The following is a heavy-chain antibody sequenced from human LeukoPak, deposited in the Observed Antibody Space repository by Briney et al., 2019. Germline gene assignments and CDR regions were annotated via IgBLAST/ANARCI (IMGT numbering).Heavy chain of an antibody. CDR1: GYTFTSYD. J-gene: IGHJ6*02. D-gene: IGHD6-13*01. V-gene: IGHV1-8*01. CDR3: ARKIRTYSPTPRGYYYYGMDV. CDR2: MNPNSGNT. Sequence: ASVKVSCKASGYTFTSYDINWVRQATGQGLEWMGWMNPNSGNTGYAQKFQGRVTMTRNTSISTAYMELSSLRSEDTAVYYCARKIRTYSPTPRGYYYYGMDVWGQGTLVTVSS.